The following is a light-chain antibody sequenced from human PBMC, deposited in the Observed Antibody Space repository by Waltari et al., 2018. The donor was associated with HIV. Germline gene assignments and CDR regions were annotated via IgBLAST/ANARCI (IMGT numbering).Light chain of an antibody. J-gene: IGLJ2*01. V-gene: IGLV1-40*01. Sequence: QSVLTQPPSVSGAPGQRVTIACTGTRSNIGAGFDVHWYQQLPGNAPKLLIYDNNLRPSVVPDRFSGSKSGTSASLAITGLQSEDEAEYYCQSYDMSQSGSLVFGGGTKLTVL. CDR3: QSYDMSQSGSLV. CDR1: RSNIGAGFD. CDR2: DNN.